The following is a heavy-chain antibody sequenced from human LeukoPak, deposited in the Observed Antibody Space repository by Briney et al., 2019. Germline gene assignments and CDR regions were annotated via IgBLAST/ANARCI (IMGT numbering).Heavy chain of an antibody. V-gene: IGHV3-64*01. D-gene: IGHD5-18*01. J-gene: IGHJ4*02. CDR3: ARRGYTYAYDY. CDR2: INSNGDST. Sequence: PGGSLRLSCAASGFTFSSYAMHWVRQAPGKGLEYVSAINSNGDSTFYANSVKGRFTISRDNSKNSLYLQMASLTAEDMAVYYCARRGYTYAYDYWGQGTLVSVS. CDR1: GFTFSSYA.